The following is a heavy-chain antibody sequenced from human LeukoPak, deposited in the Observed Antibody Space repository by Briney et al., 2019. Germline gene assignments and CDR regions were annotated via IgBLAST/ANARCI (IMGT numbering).Heavy chain of an antibody. CDR2: ISWNSGSI. Sequence: GRSLRLSCAASGFTFDDYAMHWVRQAPGKGLEWVSGISWNSGSIGYADSVKGRFTISRDNAKNSLYLQMNSLRAEDMALYYCAKGGLYSSSWYEDWFDPWGQGTLVTVSS. V-gene: IGHV3-9*03. CDR3: AKGGLYSSSWYEDWFDP. D-gene: IGHD6-13*01. CDR1: GFTFDDYA. J-gene: IGHJ5*02.